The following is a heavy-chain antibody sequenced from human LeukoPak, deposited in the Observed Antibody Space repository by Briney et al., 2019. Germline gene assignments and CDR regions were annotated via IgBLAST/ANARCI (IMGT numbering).Heavy chain of an antibody. Sequence: PGGSLRLSCAASGFTFSIYAMSWVRQAPGKGLEWVSVISRSGDRTYYTDSVKGRFTISRDNSKDTLYLQMNSLRAEDTAVYYCAGAREYCIKSNCYEYFQEWGQGTLVTVSS. D-gene: IGHD2-2*01. J-gene: IGHJ1*01. CDR2: ISRSGDRT. V-gene: IGHV3-23*01. CDR1: GFTFSIYA. CDR3: AGAREYCIKSNCYEYFQE.